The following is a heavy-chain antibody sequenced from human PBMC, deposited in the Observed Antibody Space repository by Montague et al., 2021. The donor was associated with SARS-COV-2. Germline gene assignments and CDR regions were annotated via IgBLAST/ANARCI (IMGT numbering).Heavy chain of an antibody. J-gene: IGHJ5*02. CDR1: GGSISSASYY. CDR2: IYSTVIT. Sequence: TLSLTCTVSGGSISSASYYWCWIRQPAGKGLEWIGHIYSTVITNYNPSLKSRVTISVDLSKNQFSLKMTSVTAADTAVYYCARDPHEYGGFDPWGQGTLVTVSS. CDR3: ARDPHEYGGFDP. V-gene: IGHV4-61*09. D-gene: IGHD4-17*01.